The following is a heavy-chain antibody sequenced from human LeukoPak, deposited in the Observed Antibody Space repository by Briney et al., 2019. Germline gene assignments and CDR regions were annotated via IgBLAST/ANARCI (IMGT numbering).Heavy chain of an antibody. V-gene: IGHV3-48*02. CDR3: ARDRTHDYGDYSAFDI. CDR2: ISSSSSTI. CDR1: GFTFSSYS. D-gene: IGHD4-17*01. Sequence: GGSLRLSCAASGFTFSSYSVNWVRQAPGKGLEWVSYISSSSSTIYYADSVKGRFTISRDNAKNSLYLQMNSLRDEDTAVYYCARDRTHDYGDYSAFDIWGQGTMVTVSS. J-gene: IGHJ3*02.